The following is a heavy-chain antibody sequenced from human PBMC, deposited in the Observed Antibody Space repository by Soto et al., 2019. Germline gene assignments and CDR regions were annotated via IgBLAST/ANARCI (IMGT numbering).Heavy chain of an antibody. CDR3: ARDPYGDGTNNWFDP. CDR2: ISYDGSNK. D-gene: IGHD4-17*01. Sequence: GGSLRLSCAASGFTFSSYAMHWVRQAPGKGLEWVAVISYDGSNKYYADSVKGRFTISRDNSKNTLSLQMNSLRAEDTAVYYCARDPYGDGTNNWFDPWGQGTLVTVSS. V-gene: IGHV3-30-3*01. CDR1: GFTFSSYA. J-gene: IGHJ5*02.